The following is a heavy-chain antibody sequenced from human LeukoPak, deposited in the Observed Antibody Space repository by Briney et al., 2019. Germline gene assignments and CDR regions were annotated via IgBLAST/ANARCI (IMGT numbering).Heavy chain of an antibody. CDR1: GGSISSYY. CDR2: IYYSGST. Sequence: PSETLSLTCTVSGGSISSYYWSWIRQPPGKGLEWIGYIYYSGSTNYNPSLKSRVTISVDTSKNQFSLKLSSVTAAVTAVCYCARGTLGYRSSTSCYRNWFDPWGQGTLVTVSS. CDR3: ARGTLGYRSSTSCYRNWFDP. V-gene: IGHV4-59*01. J-gene: IGHJ5*02. D-gene: IGHD2-2*01.